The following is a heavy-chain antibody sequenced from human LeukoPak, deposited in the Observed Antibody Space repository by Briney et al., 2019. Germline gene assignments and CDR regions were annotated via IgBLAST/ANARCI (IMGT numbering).Heavy chain of an antibody. CDR2: MNPNSGNT. J-gene: IGHJ4*02. D-gene: IGHD3-9*01. Sequence: ASVKVSCKGSGYTFTSYDINWVRQATGQGLELMGWMNPNSGNTGYAQKFQGRVTMTRNTSISTAYMELSSLRSEDTAVYYCARTVLRYFRKPWGYWGQGTLVTVSS. CDR1: GYTFTSYD. V-gene: IGHV1-8*01. CDR3: ARTVLRYFRKPWGY.